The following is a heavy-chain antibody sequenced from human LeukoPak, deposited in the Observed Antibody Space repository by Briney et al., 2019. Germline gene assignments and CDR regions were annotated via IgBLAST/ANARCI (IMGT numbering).Heavy chain of an antibody. CDR1: GFTFSSYS. V-gene: IGHV3-7*01. CDR3: TRSRGDYEGGYFDY. Sequence: GGSLRLSCAASGFTFSSYSMNWVRQAPGKGLEWVANMNQDGSAKYYGDSVKGRFTISRDNAKSSLFLQMNSLRAEDTAFYYCTRSRGDYEGGYFDYWGQGTLVTVSS. CDR2: MNQDGSAK. D-gene: IGHD4-17*01. J-gene: IGHJ4*02.